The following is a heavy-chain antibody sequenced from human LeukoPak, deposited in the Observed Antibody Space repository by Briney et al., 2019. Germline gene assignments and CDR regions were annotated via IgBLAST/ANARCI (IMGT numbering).Heavy chain of an antibody. CDR2: ISYDGSNK. J-gene: IGHJ3*02. D-gene: IGHD1-26*01. CDR3: AKPKWELHDAFDI. CDR1: GFTFSSYG. V-gene: IGHV3-30*18. Sequence: PGGSLRLSCAASGFTFSSYGMHWVRQAPGKGLEWVAVISYDGSNKYYADSVKGRFTISRDNSKNTLYLQMNSLRAEDTAVYYCAKPKWELHDAFDIWGQGTMVTVSS.